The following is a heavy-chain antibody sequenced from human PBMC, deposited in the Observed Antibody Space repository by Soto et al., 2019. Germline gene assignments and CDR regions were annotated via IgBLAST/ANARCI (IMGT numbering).Heavy chain of an antibody. V-gene: IGHV1-2*04. J-gene: IGHJ4*02. CDR1: GDTFTGYY. D-gene: IGHD6-13*01. CDR3: ARGSPPLATQEFDY. Sequence: ASVKVSCKASGDTFTGYYMHWVRQAPGQGLEWMGWINPNSGGTNYAQKFQGWVTMTRDTSISTAYMELSRLRSDDTAVYYCARGSPPLATQEFDYWGQGTLVTVSS. CDR2: INPNSGGT.